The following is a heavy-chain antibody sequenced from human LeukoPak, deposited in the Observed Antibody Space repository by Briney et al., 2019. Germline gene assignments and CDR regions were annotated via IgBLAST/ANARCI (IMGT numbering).Heavy chain of an antibody. V-gene: IGHV3-66*01. CDR2: IFGGGST. D-gene: IGHD3-10*01. CDR3: ARDHSALASYPNP. Sequence: GGSLRLSCTASGFNVNSNYMSWVRQAPGKGLEWVSVIFGGGSTYYADYVKGRFTISRDNSKNTLYLQMNSLRGEDTAVYYCARDHSALASYPNPWGQGTLVTVSS. CDR1: GFNVNSNY. J-gene: IGHJ5*02.